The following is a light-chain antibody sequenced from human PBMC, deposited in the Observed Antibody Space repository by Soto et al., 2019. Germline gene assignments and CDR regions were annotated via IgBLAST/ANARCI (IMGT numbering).Light chain of an antibody. CDR3: QSYDSSLSGFYV. V-gene: IGLV1-40*01. Sequence: QAVVTQPPSVSGAPGQGVTISCTGSSSNIGAGYDVHWYQQLPGTAPKLLIYGNSNRPSGVPDRFSGSKSGTSASLAITGLQAEDEADYYCQSYDSSLSGFYVFGTGTKVTVL. CDR1: SSNIGAGYD. CDR2: GNS. J-gene: IGLJ1*01.